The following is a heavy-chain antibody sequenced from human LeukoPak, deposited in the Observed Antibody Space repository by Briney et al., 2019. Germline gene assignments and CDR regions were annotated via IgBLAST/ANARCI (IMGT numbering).Heavy chain of an antibody. CDR3: AKQLGYCSDGSCYFPY. Sequence: GGSLRLSCSASGFTFSSYAMRWVRQAPGKGLEYISAISSDGDSTYLTDSVKGRFTISRDNAKSLLYLQMNSLRAEDTAVYYCAKQLGYCSDGSCYFPYWGQGTLVTVSS. J-gene: IGHJ4*02. CDR1: GFTFSSYA. V-gene: IGHV3-64*04. D-gene: IGHD2-15*01. CDR2: ISSDGDST.